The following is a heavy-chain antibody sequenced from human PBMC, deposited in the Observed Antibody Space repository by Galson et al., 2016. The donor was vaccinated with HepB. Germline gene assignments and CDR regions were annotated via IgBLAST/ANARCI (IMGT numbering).Heavy chain of an antibody. D-gene: IGHD2-2*01. CDR1: GYTLTELS. J-gene: IGHJ6*02. CDR2: FDPENHER. V-gene: IGHV1-24*01. CDR3: ASLRGEYQLLSYYYHAMDV. Sequence: SVKVSCKVSGYTLTELSMHWVRQAPGKGLEWMGGFDPENHERIYAQKFQGRVIMTEDTSTDTAYMELSSLRSEDTAVYYCASLRGEYQLLSYYYHAMDVWGQGTTVTVSS.